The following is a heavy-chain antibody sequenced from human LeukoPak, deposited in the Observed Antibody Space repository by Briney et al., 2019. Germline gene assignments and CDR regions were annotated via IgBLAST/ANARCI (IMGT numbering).Heavy chain of an antibody. CDR2: ISAYNGNT. V-gene: IGHV1-18*01. D-gene: IGHD1/OR15-1a*01. CDR3: ARGGEQGYYYYYMDV. Sequence: GASVKVSCKASGYTFTSYGISWVRQAPGQGLEWMGWISAYNGNTNYAQKLQGRVTMTTDTSTSTAYMELSSLRSEDTAVYYCARGGEQGYYYYYMDVWGKGTTVTVSS. J-gene: IGHJ6*03. CDR1: GYTFTSYG.